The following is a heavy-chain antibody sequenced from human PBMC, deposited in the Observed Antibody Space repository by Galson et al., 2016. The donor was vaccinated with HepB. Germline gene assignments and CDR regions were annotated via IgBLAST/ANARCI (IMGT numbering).Heavy chain of an antibody. D-gene: IGHD1-26*01. CDR2: ISGSGGST. V-gene: IGHV3-23*01. CDR1: GFTFSSYA. Sequence: SLRLSCAASGFTFSSYAMSWVRQAPGKGREWVSAISGSGGSTYYADSVKGRFTISRDNSKNTLFLQMNSLRAEDTAVYYCAKEPAPVGSYGVYYYYGMDVWGQGTTVTVSS. J-gene: IGHJ6*02. CDR3: AKEPAPVGSYGVYYYYGMDV.